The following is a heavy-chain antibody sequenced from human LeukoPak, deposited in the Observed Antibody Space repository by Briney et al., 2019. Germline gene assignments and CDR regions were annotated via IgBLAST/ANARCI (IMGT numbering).Heavy chain of an antibody. CDR2: INPNSGGT. CDR3: ARHYYDSSGYYGFDY. Sequence: ASVKVSCKASGYTFTGYYMHWVRQAPGQGLEWMGWINPNSGGTNYAQKFQGRVTMTRDTSISTAYMELSRLRSDDTAVYYCARHYYDSSGYYGFDYWGQGTLVTVSS. CDR1: GYTFTGYY. D-gene: IGHD3-22*01. J-gene: IGHJ4*02. V-gene: IGHV1-2*02.